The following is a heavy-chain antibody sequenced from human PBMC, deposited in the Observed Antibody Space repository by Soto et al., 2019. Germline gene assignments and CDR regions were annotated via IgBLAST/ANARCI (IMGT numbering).Heavy chain of an antibody. CDR2: IYYSGST. J-gene: IGHJ3*02. D-gene: IGHD3-22*01. CDR3: ARAPNYYDSSGYGGKDFDI. Sequence: SETLSVTCTVSGGSISSYYWSWIRQPPGKGLEWIGYIYYSGSTNYNPSLKSRVTISVDTSKNQFSLKLSSVTAADTAVYYCARAPNYYDSSGYGGKDFDIQGQVPTVPVS. V-gene: IGHV4-59*01. CDR1: GGSISSYY.